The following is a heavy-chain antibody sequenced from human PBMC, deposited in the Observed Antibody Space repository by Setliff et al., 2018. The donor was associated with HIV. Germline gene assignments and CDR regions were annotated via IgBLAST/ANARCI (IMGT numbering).Heavy chain of an antibody. Sequence: PGGSLRLSCAASRFTFSDYTMHWVRQAPGKGLEWVASISYDGTDKYYTDSMKGRFTISRDNSKNTQYLQMDDLRAEDTAVYYCAREEGTKGAFEIWGQGTKVTVSS. CDR3: AREEGTKGAFEI. J-gene: IGHJ3*02. V-gene: IGHV3-30-3*01. D-gene: IGHD1-1*01. CDR1: RFTFSDYT. CDR2: ISYDGTDK.